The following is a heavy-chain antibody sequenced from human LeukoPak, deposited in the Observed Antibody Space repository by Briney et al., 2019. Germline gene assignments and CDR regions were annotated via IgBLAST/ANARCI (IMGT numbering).Heavy chain of an antibody. V-gene: IGHV3-23*01. CDR1: GFTFSNYG. D-gene: IGHD2/OR15-2a*01. CDR3: AKRGSAISFFDP. J-gene: IGHJ5*02. Sequence: GGSLRLSCAASGFTFSNYGMYWVRQAPGKGLEWVSGLSGSGDITYYTDSVKGRFTISRDNSKNTLYLEMNNLRAEDTALYYCAKRGSAISFFDPWGQGTLVTVSS. CDR2: LSGSGDIT.